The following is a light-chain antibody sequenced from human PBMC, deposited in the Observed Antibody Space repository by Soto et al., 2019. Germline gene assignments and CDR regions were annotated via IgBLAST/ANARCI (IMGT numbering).Light chain of an antibody. CDR1: QSVSSY. V-gene: IGKV3-11*01. J-gene: IGKJ3*01. Sequence: EIVLTQSPATLSLSPGERATLSCRASQSVSSYLAWYQQKPGQAPRLLIYDASNRATGIPDRFSGSGSGTDFPLTISSLEPEDLAVYYCQQRSNWPPFTFGPGTKVDIK. CDR3: QQRSNWPPFT. CDR2: DAS.